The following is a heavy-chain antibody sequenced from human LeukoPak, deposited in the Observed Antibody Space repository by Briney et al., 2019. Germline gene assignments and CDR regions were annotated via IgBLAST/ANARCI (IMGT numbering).Heavy chain of an antibody. Sequence: ASVKVSCKASGYTFTGYYMRWVRQAPGQGLEWMGWINPNSGGTNYAQKFQGRVTMTRDTSISTAYMELSRLRSDDTAMYYCARAWYDILTGYYSYYFDYWGQGTLVTVSS. CDR3: ARAWYDILTGYYSYYFDY. CDR1: GYTFTGYY. CDR2: INPNSGGT. V-gene: IGHV1-2*02. D-gene: IGHD3-9*01. J-gene: IGHJ4*02.